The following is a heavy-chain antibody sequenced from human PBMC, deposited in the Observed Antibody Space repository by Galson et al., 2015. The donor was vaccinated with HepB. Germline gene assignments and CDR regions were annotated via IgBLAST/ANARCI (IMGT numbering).Heavy chain of an antibody. V-gene: IGHV3-7*03. J-gene: IGHJ4*02. Sequence: LRLSCAASGFTFSSYWMSWVRQAPGKGLEWVANIKQDGSEKYYVDSVKGRFTISRDNAKNSLYLQMNSLRAEDTAVYYCAREAYGSGGYYTLFDYWGQGTLVTVSS. CDR1: GFTFSSYW. CDR3: AREAYGSGGYYTLFDY. CDR2: IKQDGSEK. D-gene: IGHD3-10*01.